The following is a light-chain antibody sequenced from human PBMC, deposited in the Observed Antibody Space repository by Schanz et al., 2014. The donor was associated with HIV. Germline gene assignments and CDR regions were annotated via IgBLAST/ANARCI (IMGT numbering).Light chain of an antibody. CDR3: SSYTSSSTGV. J-gene: IGLJ3*02. CDR2: DVS. CDR1: SSDVGGFYS. Sequence: QSALTQPASVSASPGQSITISCTGISSDVGGFYSVSWYQQHPGKAPKLMIFDVSNRPSGVANRFSGSKSGNTASLTISGLQAEDEADYFCSSYTSSSTGVFGGGTKLTVL. V-gene: IGLV2-14*03.